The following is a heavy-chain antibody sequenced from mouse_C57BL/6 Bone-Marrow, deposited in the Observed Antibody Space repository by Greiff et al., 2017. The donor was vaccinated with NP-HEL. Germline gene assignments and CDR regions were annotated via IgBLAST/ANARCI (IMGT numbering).Heavy chain of an antibody. CDR1: GFTFTDYY. Sequence: EVKLLESGGGLVQPGGSLSLSCAASGFTFTDYYMSWVRQPPGKALEWLGFIRHKANGYTTEYSASVKGRFTISSENSPSILYLQMYALRAEDSATYDCARDVGVAYWGQGTLVTVSA. J-gene: IGHJ3*01. CDR2: IRHKANGYTT. V-gene: IGHV7-3*01. CDR3: ARDVGVAY.